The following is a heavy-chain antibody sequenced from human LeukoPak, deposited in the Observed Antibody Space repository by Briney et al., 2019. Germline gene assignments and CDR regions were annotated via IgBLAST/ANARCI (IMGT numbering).Heavy chain of an antibody. CDR3: AREGIQLRNYDY. V-gene: IGHV3-11*04. D-gene: IGHD5-18*01. Sequence: TGGSLRLPCAASGFTFSDYYMSWIRQAPGKGLEWVSYISSSGSTIYYADSVKGRFTISRDNAKNSLYLQMNSLRAEDTAVYYCAREGIQLRNYDYWGQGTLVTVSS. CDR1: GFTFSDYY. CDR2: ISSSGSTI. J-gene: IGHJ4*02.